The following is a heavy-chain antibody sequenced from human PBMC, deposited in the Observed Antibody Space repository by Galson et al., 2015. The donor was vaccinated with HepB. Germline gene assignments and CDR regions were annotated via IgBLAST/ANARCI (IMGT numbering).Heavy chain of an antibody. Sequence: SLRLSCAASGFTFSSYAMRWVRQAPGKGLEWVSAISGSGGSTYYADSVKGRFTISRDNSKNTLYLQMNSLRAEDTAVYYCAKEETMGWLPDYWGQGTLVTVSS. CDR2: ISGSGGST. V-gene: IGHV3-23*01. CDR1: GFTFSSYA. J-gene: IGHJ4*02. D-gene: IGHD5-12*01. CDR3: AKEETMGWLPDY.